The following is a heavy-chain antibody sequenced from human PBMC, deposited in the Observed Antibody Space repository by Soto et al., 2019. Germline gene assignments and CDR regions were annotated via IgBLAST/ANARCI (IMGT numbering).Heavy chain of an antibody. Sequence: GGSLRLSCAASGFTISSYCMTWVRQAPGKGLEWVANINKDESQKKYVDPVKGRLTIARDNGQNSLSLQINSLRVEDTAVYYCVRELGLAYWGQGALVTVSS. CDR2: INKDESQK. V-gene: IGHV3-7*05. J-gene: IGHJ4*01. CDR1: GFTISSYC. D-gene: IGHD7-27*01. CDR3: VRELGLAY.